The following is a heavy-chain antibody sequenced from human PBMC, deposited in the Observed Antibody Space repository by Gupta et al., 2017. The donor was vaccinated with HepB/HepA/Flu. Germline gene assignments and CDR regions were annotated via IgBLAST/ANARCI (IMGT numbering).Heavy chain of an antibody. J-gene: IGHJ3*02. V-gene: IGHV4-59*01. CDR3: AREHIAVVPGAPRGGYDI. CDR1: GAAIINYY. D-gene: IGHD2-2*01. Sequence: VRPREACTGLLKPSVTLSLTCTVPGAAIINYYRRWIRQPPGKGLEWIGFIDYSGSTNYNPSLKSRVTISVDTSKNQVSLRLNSVTAADTAVYYCAREHIAVVPGAPRGGYDIWGQGTMVTVSS. CDR2: IDYSGST.